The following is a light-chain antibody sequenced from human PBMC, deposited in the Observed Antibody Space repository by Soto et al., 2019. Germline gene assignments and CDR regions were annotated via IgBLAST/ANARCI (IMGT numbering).Light chain of an antibody. V-gene: IGKV3-20*01. Sequence: EIVLTQSPGTLSLSPGDRATLSCRASQSVSNNYLAWYQQKPGQAPRLLIYGASNRATGIPDRFSGRGSGTDFNLTISRLEPEDFAVYYCQQYGSSGTFGQGTKVEIK. J-gene: IGKJ1*01. CDR2: GAS. CDR1: QSVSNNY. CDR3: QQYGSSGT.